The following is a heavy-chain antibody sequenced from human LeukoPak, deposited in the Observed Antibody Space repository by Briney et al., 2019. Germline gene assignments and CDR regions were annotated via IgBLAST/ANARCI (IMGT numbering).Heavy chain of an antibody. V-gene: IGHV6-1*01. CDR3: ARDGGILGPKAFYPMDV. CDR2: TYFSSMWYK. CDR1: GDSVSSNSAA. Sequence: SQILSLTCAISGDSVSSNSAAWHWIRQSPSRGLEWLGRTYFSSMWYKDYAVSVRSRITINADTSKNQFSLQVNSVTPEDTAVYYCARDGGILGPKAFYPMDVWGPGTTVTVSS. J-gene: IGHJ6*02. D-gene: IGHD3-3*01.